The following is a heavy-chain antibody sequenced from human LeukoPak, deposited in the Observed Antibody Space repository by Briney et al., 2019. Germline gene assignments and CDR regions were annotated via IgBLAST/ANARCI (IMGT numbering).Heavy chain of an antibody. D-gene: IGHD6-13*01. J-gene: IGHJ4*02. V-gene: IGHV4-61*01. CDR2: IYYSGST. CDR1: GGSVSSGSYY. CDR3: ARDFPHSSQFNY. Sequence: SETLSLTCTVSGGSVSSGSYYWSWIWQPPGKGLEWIGYIYYSGSTNYNPSLKSRVTMSVDTSKNQFSLKLSSVTAADTAVYYCARDFPHSSQFNYWGQGTLVTVSS.